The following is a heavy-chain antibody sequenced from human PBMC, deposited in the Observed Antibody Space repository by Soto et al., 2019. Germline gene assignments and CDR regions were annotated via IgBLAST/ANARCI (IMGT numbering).Heavy chain of an antibody. V-gene: IGHV3-73*01. CDR3: TRHFEYSSSTSMDV. D-gene: IGHD6-6*01. J-gene: IGHJ6*02. CDR2: IRGKANSYAT. Sequence: EVQLVESGGGLVQPGGSLKLSCAASGLTFSGSAMHWVRQASGKGLEWVGRIRGKANSYATAYAASVKGRFTISRXDXVKTAYLQMNSLQTEDTAVYYCTRHFEYSSSTSMDVWGQGTTVTVSS. CDR1: GLTFSGSA.